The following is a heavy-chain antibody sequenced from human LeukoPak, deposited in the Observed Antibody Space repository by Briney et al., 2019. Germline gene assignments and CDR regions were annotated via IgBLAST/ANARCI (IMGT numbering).Heavy chain of an antibody. D-gene: IGHD3-10*01. CDR2: ISSDRSQK. Sequence: SGGSLRLSCAASGFSFRNYPMHWVRQAPGKGLEWVTIISSDRSQKYYADSVKGRFTISRDNAKNSLYLQMNSLRAEDTAVYYCARAYYYGSGSYRFPFDYWGQGTLVTVSS. CDR1: GFSFRNYP. J-gene: IGHJ4*02. V-gene: IGHV3-30*04. CDR3: ARAYYYGSGSYRFPFDY.